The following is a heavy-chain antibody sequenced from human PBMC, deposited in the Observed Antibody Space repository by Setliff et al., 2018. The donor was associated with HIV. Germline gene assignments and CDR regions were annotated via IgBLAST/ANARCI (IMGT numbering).Heavy chain of an antibody. Sequence: ASVKVSCKSSGYTFINYHITWVRQAPGQGLEWVGSISASGINTNYTQGRVTMTTDISTSTAYMEPRSLRSADSAVYYCARVPVSNYYYYMDVWGKGTTVTVSS. J-gene: IGHJ6*03. CDR2: ISASGINT. CDR1: GYTFINYH. V-gene: IGHV1-18*01. CDR3: ARVPVSNYYYYMDV.